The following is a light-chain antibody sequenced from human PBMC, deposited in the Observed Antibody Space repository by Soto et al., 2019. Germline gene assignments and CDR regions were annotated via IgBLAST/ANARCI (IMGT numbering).Light chain of an antibody. Sequence: IVLTQSQGTLSLSPGERATLSCRASQSVTSNYLAWYQQKPGQAPGLLIYDTSTRASGVPDRFSGSGSGTEFTLTISRLEPEDFAVYYCQQYGTSPQTFGQGTKVDIK. CDR2: DTS. CDR1: QSVTSNY. J-gene: IGKJ1*01. V-gene: IGKV3-20*01. CDR3: QQYGTSPQT.